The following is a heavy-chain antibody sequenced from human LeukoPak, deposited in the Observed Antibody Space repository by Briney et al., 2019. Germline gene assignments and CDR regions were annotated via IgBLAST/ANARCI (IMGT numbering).Heavy chain of an antibody. D-gene: IGHD3-10*01. J-gene: IGHJ4*02. CDR1: GFTFSSYA. Sequence: PGGSLRLSCAASGFTFSSYAMSWVRQAPGKGLEWVSAISGSGGSTYYADSVKGRFTISRDNSKNTLYLQMNSLRAEDTAVYYCAKYEAPRTVVRDSSFDYWGQGTLVTVSS. CDR3: AKYEAPRTVVRDSSFDY. CDR2: ISGSGGST. V-gene: IGHV3-23*01.